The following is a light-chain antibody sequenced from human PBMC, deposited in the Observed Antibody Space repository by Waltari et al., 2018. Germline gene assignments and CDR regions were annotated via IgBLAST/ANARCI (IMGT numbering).Light chain of an antibody. V-gene: IGKV1-33*01. J-gene: IGKJ3*01. CDR2: DAS. CDR3: QQFHDLPFT. CDR1: EDISNH. Sequence: EIQMTKSPSSLSAPVGDRVTITCQASEDISNHLVWFQQKPGQAPKLLIFDASSLQPGVPSRFRGSGSGTHFTFTISSLQPEDFATFYCQQFHDLPFTFGPGTTVDIK.